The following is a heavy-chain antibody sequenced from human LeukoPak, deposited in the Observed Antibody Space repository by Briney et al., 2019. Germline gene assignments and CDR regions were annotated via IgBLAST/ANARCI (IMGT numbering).Heavy chain of an antibody. Sequence: SETLSLTCAVSDGSISSYHWSWIRQPPGKGLEWLGYIYYSGSTNYNPSLKSRVTISIDTSKNQFSLKLSSVTAADTAVYYCARESLSGNYYGMDVWGQGTTVTVSS. CDR3: ARESLSGNYYGMDV. V-gene: IGHV4-59*01. CDR1: DGSISSYH. D-gene: IGHD2/OR15-2a*01. J-gene: IGHJ6*02. CDR2: IYYSGST.